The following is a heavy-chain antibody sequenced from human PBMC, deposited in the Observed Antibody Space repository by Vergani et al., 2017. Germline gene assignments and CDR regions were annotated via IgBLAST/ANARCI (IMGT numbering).Heavy chain of an antibody. D-gene: IGHD6-25*01. V-gene: IGHV4-31*11. Sequence: QVQLQESGPGVVKPSQTLSLTCAVSGGSISSGDHCWTWIRQRPRKGLEWIGYIFYSGTTYDNPSLRSRLTISVETSQKQFSLKLRSVTAADTAVYYCARVDTQVPATSHFYYMDVWGKGTTVVVSS. CDR1: GGSISSGDHC. CDR3: ARVDTQVPATSHFYYMDV. J-gene: IGHJ6*03. CDR2: IFYSGTT.